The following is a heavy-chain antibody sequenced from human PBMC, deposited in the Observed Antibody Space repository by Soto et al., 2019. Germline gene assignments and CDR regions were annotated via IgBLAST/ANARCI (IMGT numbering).Heavy chain of an antibody. Sequence: EVQLVESGGGLVQPGGSLRLSCAASGFTVSSNYMSWVRQAPGKGLEWVSVIYSGGSTYYADSVKGRFTISRDNSKNTLYLQMNSLRAEDTAVYYCARARATTVTPKDYYYYYYMDVWGKGTTVTVSS. J-gene: IGHJ6*03. CDR2: IYSGGST. D-gene: IGHD4-4*01. CDR3: ARARATTVTPKDYYYYYYMDV. CDR1: GFTVSSNY. V-gene: IGHV3-66*01.